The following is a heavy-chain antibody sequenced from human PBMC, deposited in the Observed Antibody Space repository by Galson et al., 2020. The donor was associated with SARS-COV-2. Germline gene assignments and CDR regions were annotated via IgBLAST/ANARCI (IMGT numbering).Heavy chain of an antibody. CDR3: AKDFVRGIGYKDV. D-gene: IGHD3-10*02. CDR1: QLTLSRYG. CDR2: TSSTT. V-gene: IGHV3-23*01. J-gene: IGHJ6*02. Sequence: GRTLIPPGAPPQLTLSRYGMRWLPQHAVLGLEWVATTSSTTYDARPVRRRFTISRDDSKSTLYLQMNGLRADDTAVYYCAKDFVRGIGYKDVCGPGTTVTISS.